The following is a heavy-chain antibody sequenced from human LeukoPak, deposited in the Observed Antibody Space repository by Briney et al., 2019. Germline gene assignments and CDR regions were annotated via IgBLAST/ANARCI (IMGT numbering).Heavy chain of an antibody. Sequence: SETLSLTCTVSGGSIGSGLYFWRWVRQHPGKGLEWVGYIHHSGTAFYNPSLQSRATVSMDTSKNEFSLRLSVVTDADTAVYYRARYCSSTKCPFDYWGQGTLVTVSS. CDR3: ARYCSSTKCPFDY. CDR1: GGSIGSGLYF. CDR2: IHHSGTA. D-gene: IGHD2-2*01. V-gene: IGHV4-31*03. J-gene: IGHJ4*02.